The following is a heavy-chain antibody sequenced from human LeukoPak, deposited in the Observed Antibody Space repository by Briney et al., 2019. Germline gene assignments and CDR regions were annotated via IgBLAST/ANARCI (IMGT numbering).Heavy chain of an antibody. CDR1: GYSFTSYW. CDR2: IYPGDSDT. V-gene: IGHV5-51*01. CDR3: ARQGPTTVVTPDWFDP. D-gene: IGHD4-23*01. J-gene: IGHJ5*02. Sequence: GESLKISCQGSGYSFTSYWIGWVRQMPGKGLEWTGIIYPGDSDTRYSPSFQGQVTISADKSISTAYLQWSSLKASDTAMYYCARQGPTTVVTPDWFDPWGQGTLVTVSS.